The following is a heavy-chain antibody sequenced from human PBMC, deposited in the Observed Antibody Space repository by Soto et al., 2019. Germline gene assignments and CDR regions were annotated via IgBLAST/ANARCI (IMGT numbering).Heavy chain of an antibody. J-gene: IGHJ4*02. CDR2: IKQDGSEK. CDR1: GFTFSSYW. Sequence: PGGSLRLSCAASGFTFSSYWMSWVRQAPGKGLEWVANIKQDGSEKYYVDSVKGRFTISRDNAKNSLYLQMNSLRAEDTAVYYCARDSNLYYDFWSGYLYYFDYWGQGTLVTVS. CDR3: ARDSNLYYDFWSGYLYYFDY. V-gene: IGHV3-7*01. D-gene: IGHD3-3*01.